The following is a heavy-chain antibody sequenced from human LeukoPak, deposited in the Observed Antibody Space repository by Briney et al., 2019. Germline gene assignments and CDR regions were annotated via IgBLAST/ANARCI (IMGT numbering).Heavy chain of an antibody. CDR2: XXXXSSYI. CDR1: XFTXXXXS. J-gene: IGHJ3*02. CDR3: ARAGYCSSTSCYAPDAFDI. V-gene: IGHV3-21*01. Sequence: XFTXXXXSMXWVRQAPGKGLEWGXXXXXXSSYIYYADSVKGRFTISRDNAKNSLYLQMNSLRAEDTAVYYCARAGYCSSTSCYAPDAFDIWGQGTMVTVSS. D-gene: IGHD2-2*01.